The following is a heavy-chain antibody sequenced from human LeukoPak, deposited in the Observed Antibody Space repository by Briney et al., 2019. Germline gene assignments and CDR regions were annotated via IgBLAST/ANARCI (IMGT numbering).Heavy chain of an antibody. V-gene: IGHV1-8*03. D-gene: IGHD4-23*01. J-gene: IGHJ4*02. CDR2: MNPNSGNT. CDR3: ARSHGGLMSFDY. Sequence: ASVKDSCKASGYTFTSYDINWVRQATGQGLEWMGWMNPNSGNTGYAQKFQGRVTITRNTSISTAYMELSSLRSEDTAVYYCARSHGGLMSFDYWGQGTLVTVSS. CDR1: GYTFTSYD.